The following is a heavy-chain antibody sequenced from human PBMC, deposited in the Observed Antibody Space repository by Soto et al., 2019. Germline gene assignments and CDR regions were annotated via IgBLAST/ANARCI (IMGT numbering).Heavy chain of an antibody. CDR1: GFTFSSYA. D-gene: IGHD6-19*01. J-gene: IGHJ5*02. Sequence: GGSLRLSCAASGFTFSSYAMSWVRQAPGKGLEWVSAISGSGGSTYYADSVKGRFTISRDNSKNTLYLQMNSLRAEDTAVYYCAKDGPHPAPYGPWLVTEPENWFHPWGQGTMVTVYS. CDR3: AKDGPHPAPYGPWLVTEPENWFHP. CDR2: ISGSGGST. V-gene: IGHV3-23*01.